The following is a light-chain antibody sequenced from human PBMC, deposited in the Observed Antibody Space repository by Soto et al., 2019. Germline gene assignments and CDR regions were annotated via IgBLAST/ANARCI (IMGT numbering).Light chain of an antibody. CDR3: QQYDSFPIS. CDR2: DAS. CDR1: HDISNF. J-gene: IGKJ5*01. Sequence: DIQMTQSPSSLSASVGDTVTITCQATHDISNFLNWYQQRPGKAPRLLIYDASNLETGVPSRFSGSGSGTYFTFSISNLQHEDLATYYCQQYDSFPISFGEGTRLDLK. V-gene: IGKV1-33*01.